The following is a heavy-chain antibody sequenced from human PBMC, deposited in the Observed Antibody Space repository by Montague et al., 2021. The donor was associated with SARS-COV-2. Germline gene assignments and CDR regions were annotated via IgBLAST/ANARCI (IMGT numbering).Heavy chain of an antibody. V-gene: IGHV3-30*04. CDR1: GFTFSSYA. Sequence: SLRLSCAASGFTFSSYAMHWVRQAPGKGLEWVAVISYDVSNKYYADSVKGRFTISRDNSKNTLYLQMNSLRAEDTAVYYCARAAGNYDILTGYYDYWGQGTLVTVSS. CDR3: ARAAGNYDILTGYYDY. D-gene: IGHD3-9*01. J-gene: IGHJ4*02. CDR2: ISYDVSNK.